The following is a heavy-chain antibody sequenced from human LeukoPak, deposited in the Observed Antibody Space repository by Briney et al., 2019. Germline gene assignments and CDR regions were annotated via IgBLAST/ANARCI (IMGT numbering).Heavy chain of an antibody. D-gene: IGHD5-18*01. Sequence: GASVKVSCKASGYTFTSYDINWVRQATGQGLEWMGWMNPNSGNTGYAQKFQGRVTVTRNTSISTAYMELSSLRSEDTAVYYCARVPPQRYSYDTPLDYWGQGTLVTVSS. CDR2: MNPNSGNT. J-gene: IGHJ4*02. V-gene: IGHV1-8*01. CDR3: ARVPPQRYSYDTPLDY. CDR1: GYTFTSYD.